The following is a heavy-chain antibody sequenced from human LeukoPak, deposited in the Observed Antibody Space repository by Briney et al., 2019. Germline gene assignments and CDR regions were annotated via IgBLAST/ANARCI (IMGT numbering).Heavy chain of an antibody. V-gene: IGHV3-23*01. CDR1: GGSISSSSYY. Sequence: PSETLSLTCTVSGGSISSSSYYWGWIRQPPGKGLEWVSAISGSGGATYYADSVKGRFTISRDNSKNTLYLQMNSLRAEDTAVYYCAKVPVFSLTISEVVTDDAFDIWGQGTIVTVSS. CDR3: AKVPVFSLTISEVVTDDAFDI. CDR2: ISGSGGAT. D-gene: IGHD3-3*01. J-gene: IGHJ3*02.